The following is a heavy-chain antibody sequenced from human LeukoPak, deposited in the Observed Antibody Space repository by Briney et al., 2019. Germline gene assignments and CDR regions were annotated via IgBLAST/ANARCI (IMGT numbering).Heavy chain of an antibody. CDR2: ISYDGSNK. Sequence: GGSLRLSCVASGFTFSSYGMHWVRQAPGKGLEWVAVISYDGSNKYYADSVKGRFTISRDNSKNTLYLQMNSLRAEDTAVYYCAKDAAAGTRPYYSDYWGQGTLVTVSS. V-gene: IGHV3-30*18. CDR3: AKDAAAGTRPYYSDY. D-gene: IGHD6-13*01. J-gene: IGHJ4*02. CDR1: GFTFSSYG.